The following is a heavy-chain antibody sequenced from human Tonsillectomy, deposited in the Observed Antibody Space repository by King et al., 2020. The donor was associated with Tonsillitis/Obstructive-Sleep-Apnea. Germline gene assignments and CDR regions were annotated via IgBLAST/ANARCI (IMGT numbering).Heavy chain of an antibody. Sequence: EVQLVESGGGLVQPGGSLRLSCAASGFTFRTYAMTWVRQAPGKGLEWVAAITGSAGSGSTYYADSVKGRFTISRDNSKNTLYLQMNSLRAEDTAVYYCATDGGSDPQLVDYWGQGTLVTVSS. CDR1: GFTFRTYA. V-gene: IGHV3-23*04. CDR2: ITGSAGSGST. J-gene: IGHJ4*02. D-gene: IGHD3-16*01. CDR3: ATDGGSDPQLVDY.